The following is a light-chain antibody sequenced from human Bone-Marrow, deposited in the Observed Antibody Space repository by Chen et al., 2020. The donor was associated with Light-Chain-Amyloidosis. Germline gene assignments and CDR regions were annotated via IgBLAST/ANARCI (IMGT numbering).Light chain of an antibody. V-gene: IGLV2-14*01. CDR3: RSYTITNTLV. J-gene: IGLJ1*01. Sequence: QSALTQPASVSGSPGQSITISCTGTSSDVGGDNHVSWYQQHPDKAPKLMIYEVTNRPSWVPARLSGSKSDTTASLTIAWLRTEDEADYFCRSYTITNTLVFGSGTRVTVL. CDR1: SSDVGGDNH. CDR2: EVT.